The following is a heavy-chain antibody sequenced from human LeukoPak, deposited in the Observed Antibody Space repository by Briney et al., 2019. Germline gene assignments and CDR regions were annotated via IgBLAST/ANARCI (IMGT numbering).Heavy chain of an antibody. CDR2: INHSGST. Sequence: SETLSLTCAVYGGSFSGYYWSWIRQPPGKGLEWIGEINHSGSTNYNPSLKSRVTISVDTSKNQFSLKLSSVTAADTAVYYCARVILWFGELTPGPQLGFDPWGQGTLVTVSS. D-gene: IGHD3-10*01. CDR1: GGSFSGYY. J-gene: IGHJ5*02. V-gene: IGHV4-34*01. CDR3: ARVILWFGELTPGPQLGFDP.